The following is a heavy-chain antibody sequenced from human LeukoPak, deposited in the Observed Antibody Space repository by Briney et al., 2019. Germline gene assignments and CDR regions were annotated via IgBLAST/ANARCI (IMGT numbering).Heavy chain of an antibody. Sequence: SETLSLTCTVSGGSISSYYWSWIRQPAGKGLEWIGRIYTSGSTNYNPSLKSRVTMSVDTSKNQFSLKLSSVTAADTAVYYCAREREWGGWHYDSSGYYHGFDYWGQGTLVTVSS. D-gene: IGHD3-22*01. V-gene: IGHV4-4*07. J-gene: IGHJ4*02. CDR1: GGSISSYY. CDR2: IYTSGST. CDR3: AREREWGGWHYDSSGYYHGFDY.